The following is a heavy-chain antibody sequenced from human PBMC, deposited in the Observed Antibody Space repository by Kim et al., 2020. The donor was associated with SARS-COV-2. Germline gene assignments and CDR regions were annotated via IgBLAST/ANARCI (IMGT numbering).Heavy chain of an antibody. CDR3: ARQILIPPDFWSGPNWFDP. CDR2: IYYSGST. CDR1: GGSISSSSYY. V-gene: IGHV4-39*01. D-gene: IGHD3-3*01. J-gene: IGHJ5*02. Sequence: SETLSLTCTVSGGSISSSSYYWGWIRQPPGKGLEWIGSIYYSGSTYYNPSLKSRVTISVDTSKNQFSLKLSSVTAADTAVYYCARQILIPPDFWSGPNWFDPWGQGTLVTVSS.